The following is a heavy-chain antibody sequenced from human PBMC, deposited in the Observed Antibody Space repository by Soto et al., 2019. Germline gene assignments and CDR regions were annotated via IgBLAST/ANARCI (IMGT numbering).Heavy chain of an antibody. CDR1: GYTFPSYY. CDR2: INPSGGST. V-gene: IGHV1-46*01. CDR3: ARDPGGDIVVVPAPIYGMDV. Sequence: ASVKVSCKASGYTFPSYYMHWVRQAPGQGLEWMGIINPSGGSTSYAQKFQGRVTMTRDTSTSTVYMELSSLRSEDTAVYYCARDPGGDIVVVPAPIYGMDVWGQGTTVTVSS. J-gene: IGHJ6*02. D-gene: IGHD2-2*01.